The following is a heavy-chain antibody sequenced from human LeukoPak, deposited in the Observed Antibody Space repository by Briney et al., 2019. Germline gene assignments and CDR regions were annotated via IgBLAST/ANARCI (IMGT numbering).Heavy chain of an antibody. J-gene: IGHJ4*02. CDR3: ASSYDTSGYYPDY. CDR1: GGTFSSYA. V-gene: IGHV1-69*01. D-gene: IGHD3-22*01. Sequence: GASVKVSCKDSGGTFSSYAIRWVRQAPGQGLEWMEGIIPIFGTANYAQKFQGRVTITADESTSTAYMELSSLRSEDTAVYYCASSYDTSGYYPDYWGQGTLVTVSS. CDR2: IIPIFGTA.